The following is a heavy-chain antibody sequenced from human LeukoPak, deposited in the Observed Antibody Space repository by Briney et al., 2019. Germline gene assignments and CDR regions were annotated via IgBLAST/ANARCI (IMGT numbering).Heavy chain of an antibody. Sequence: SETLSLTCTVSGGSISSSSYFWAWIRQPPGKGLEWIGNLYYTGSTYYNPSLKSRVTISLDTPKNQFSLKLSSVTAADTAVYYCARALSSSLKGAFDIWGQGTMVTASS. CDR3: ARALSSSLKGAFDI. CDR1: GGSISSSSYF. J-gene: IGHJ3*02. CDR2: LYYTGST. V-gene: IGHV4-39*07. D-gene: IGHD6-19*01.